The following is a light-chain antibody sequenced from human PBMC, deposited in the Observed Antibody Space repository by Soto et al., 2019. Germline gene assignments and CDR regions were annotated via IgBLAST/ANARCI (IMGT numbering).Light chain of an antibody. Sequence: DIQMTQSPSTLSASVGDRVIITCRASQSISSWLAWYQQKPGTAPKLLIYKASTLQSGVPSRFSGSGCGTEFTLTISSLQPDDSATYYCQQYSDNWTFGQGTKVEIK. J-gene: IGKJ1*01. V-gene: IGKV1-5*03. CDR3: QQYSDNWT. CDR1: QSISSW. CDR2: KAS.